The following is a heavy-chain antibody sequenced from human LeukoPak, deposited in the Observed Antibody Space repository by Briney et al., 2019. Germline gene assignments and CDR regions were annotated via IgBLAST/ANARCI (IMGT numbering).Heavy chain of an antibody. CDR2: ISGSGGST. CDR1: GFTFSNYA. CDR3: AKASLYGSGAYYYYGMDV. Sequence: GGSLRLSCAASGFTFSNYAMSWVRQAPGKGLEWVSAISGSGGSTYYADSVKGRFTISRDNSKNTLYLQMNSLRAEDTAVYYCAKASLYGSGAYYYYGMDVWGQGTTVTVSS. V-gene: IGHV3-23*01. D-gene: IGHD3-10*01. J-gene: IGHJ6*02.